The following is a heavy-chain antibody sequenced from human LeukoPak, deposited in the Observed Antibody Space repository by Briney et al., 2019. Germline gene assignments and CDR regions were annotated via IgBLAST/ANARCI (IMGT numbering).Heavy chain of an antibody. CDR1: GFTSSDYY. V-gene: IGHV3-11*03. D-gene: IGHD6-13*01. CDR2: ISSFSNFR. Sequence: GGSLRLSCAASGFTSSDYYMSWIRQGPGKGLEWVSHISSFSNFRSYADSVKGRFTISRDNAKNSLYLQVNSLRAEDTAVYYCARPTIAAAGNFEYWGQGTLVTVSS. J-gene: IGHJ4*02. CDR3: ARPTIAAAGNFEY.